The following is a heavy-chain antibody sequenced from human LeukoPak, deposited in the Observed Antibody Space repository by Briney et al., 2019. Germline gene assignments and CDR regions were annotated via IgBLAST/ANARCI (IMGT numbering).Heavy chain of an antibody. CDR2: IKPKTDGETT. Sequence: GGSLRLSCAASGFTFSNAYMNWVRQAPGKGLEWVGRIKPKTDGETTEYAAPVKDRFSISRDDSKNTLYLQMNSLKTEDTAVYYCTTDPDIVVVPAAVINWFDPWGQGTLVTVSS. CDR1: GFTFSNAY. J-gene: IGHJ5*02. D-gene: IGHD2-2*01. V-gene: IGHV3-15*07. CDR3: TTDPDIVVVPAAVINWFDP.